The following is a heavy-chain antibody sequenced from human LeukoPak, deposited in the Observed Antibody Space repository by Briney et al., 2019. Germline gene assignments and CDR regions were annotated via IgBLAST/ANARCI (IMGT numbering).Heavy chain of an antibody. CDR1: GFTFSSYS. J-gene: IGHJ3*02. CDR3: AKALDYYDSSGYSDAFDI. CDR2: ISSSSSYI. D-gene: IGHD3-22*01. V-gene: IGHV3-21*01. Sequence: PGGSLRLSCAASGFTFSSYSMNWVRQAPGKGLEWVSSISSSSSYIYYADSVKGRFTISRDNSKNTLYLQMNSLRAEDTAVYYCAKALDYYDSSGYSDAFDIWGQGTMVTVSS.